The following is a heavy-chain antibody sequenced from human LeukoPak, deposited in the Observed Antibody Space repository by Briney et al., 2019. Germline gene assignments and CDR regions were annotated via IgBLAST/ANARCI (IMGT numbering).Heavy chain of an antibody. V-gene: IGHV3-23*01. J-gene: IGHJ4*02. CDR3: AKAHCSSTSCSRADN. D-gene: IGHD2-2*01. CDR2: IDGSGGTT. Sequence: PGGSLRLSCAASGFTFTRNAMAWVRQAPGKGLEWVSSIDGSGGTTFSAASVKGRVTISRVQSTNRVYLQMNSLRADDTAVYYCAKAHCSSTSCSRADNWGQGTLVTVSS. CDR1: GFTFTRNA.